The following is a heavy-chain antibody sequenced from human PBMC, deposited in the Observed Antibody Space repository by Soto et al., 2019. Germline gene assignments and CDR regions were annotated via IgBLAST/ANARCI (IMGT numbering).Heavy chain of an antibody. V-gene: IGHV3-48*02. CDR2: ISRSSSII. Sequence: GGSLRLSCAASGFTFSSYNMNWVRQAPGKGLEWVSYISRSSSIIYYADSVKGRFTISRDNAKNSLYLQMNSLRDEDTAVYYCAKDLLSRGVDYYYGMDVWGQGTTVTVSS. CDR1: GFTFSSYN. D-gene: IGHD3-10*01. J-gene: IGHJ6*02. CDR3: AKDLLSRGVDYYYGMDV.